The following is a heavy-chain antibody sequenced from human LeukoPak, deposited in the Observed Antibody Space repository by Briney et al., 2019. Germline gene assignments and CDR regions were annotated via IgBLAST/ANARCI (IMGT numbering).Heavy chain of an antibody. CDR2: INPKSGDT. Sequence: ASVKLSCKASGYSFTDNYVHWVRQARGQGLEYMGWINPKSGDTNFSQRFKGRVTMTSDTSIRTAYMEMKKLRSDDTAVYFCARGKDDSTGHYDAFDIWGHGTMVTVSS. J-gene: IGHJ3*02. CDR1: GYSFTDNY. CDR3: ARGKDDSTGHYDAFDI. V-gene: IGHV1-2*02. D-gene: IGHD3-22*01.